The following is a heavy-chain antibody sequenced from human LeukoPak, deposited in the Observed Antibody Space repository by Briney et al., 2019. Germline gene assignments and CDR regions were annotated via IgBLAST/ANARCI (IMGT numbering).Heavy chain of an antibody. V-gene: IGHV1-46*01. CDR1: GYTFTSYY. J-gene: IGHJ4*02. CDR3: ARPTSLNWGPYYFDY. D-gene: IGHD7-27*01. Sequence: GASVKVSCKASGYTFTSYYMHWVRQAPGQGLEWMGIINPSGGSTSYAQKFQGRVTMIRDTSTSTVYMELSSLRSEDTAVYYCARPTSLNWGPYYFDYWGQGTLVTVSS. CDR2: INPSGGST.